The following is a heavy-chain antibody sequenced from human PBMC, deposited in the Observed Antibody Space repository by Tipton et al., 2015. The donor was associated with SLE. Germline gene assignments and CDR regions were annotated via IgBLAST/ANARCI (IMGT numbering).Heavy chain of an antibody. J-gene: IGHJ4*02. CDR3: ARVRGRYYFDS. V-gene: IGHV4-59*12. CDR2: IYYSGST. D-gene: IGHD3-16*01. Sequence: TLSLTCTVSGGSISSYYWSWIRQPPGKGLEWIGYIYYSGSTNYKPSLKSRVTISVDTSKNQFSLKLSSVTAADTAVYYCARVRGRYYFDSWGQGTLVTVSS. CDR1: GGSISSYY.